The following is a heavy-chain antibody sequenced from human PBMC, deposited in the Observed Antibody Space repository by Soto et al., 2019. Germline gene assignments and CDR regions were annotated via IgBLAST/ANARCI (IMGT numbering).Heavy chain of an antibody. D-gene: IGHD6-13*01. Sequence: GGSLRLSCAASGFTFSSYAMSWVRQAPGKGLEWVSAISGSGGSTYYADSVKGRFTISRDNSKNTLYLQMNSLRAEDTAVYYCAKDRIRRYSCSWDDPWGQGTLVTVSS. J-gene: IGHJ5*02. CDR1: GFTFSSYA. CDR3: AKDRIRRYSCSWDDP. V-gene: IGHV3-23*01. CDR2: ISGSGGST.